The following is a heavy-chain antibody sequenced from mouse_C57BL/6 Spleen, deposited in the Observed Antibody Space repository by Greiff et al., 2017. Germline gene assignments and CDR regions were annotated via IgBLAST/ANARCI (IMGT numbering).Heavy chain of an antibody. V-gene: IGHV1-52*01. CDR2: IDPSDSET. J-gene: IGHJ2*01. CDR3: ARKRRTAQAPLDY. Sequence: QVQLQQPGAELVRPGSSVKLSCKASGYTFTSYWMHWVKQRPIQGLEWIGNIDPSDSETHYNQKFKDKATLTVYKSSSTAYMQLSSLTSEDSAVYYCARKRRTAQAPLDYWSQGTTLTVSS. CDR1: GYTFTSYW. D-gene: IGHD3-2*02.